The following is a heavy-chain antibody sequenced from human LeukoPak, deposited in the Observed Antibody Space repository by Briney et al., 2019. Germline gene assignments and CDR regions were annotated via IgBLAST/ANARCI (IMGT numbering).Heavy chain of an antibody. CDR3: ARDLGYGGNSDLDAFDI. CDR1: GFTFSSYE. Sequence: GGSLRLSCAASGFTFSSYEMNWVRQAPGKGLEWVSYISSSGSTIYYADSVKGRFTISRDNAKNSLYLQMNSLRAEDTAVYYCARDLGYGGNSDLDAFDIWGQGTMVTVSS. J-gene: IGHJ3*02. D-gene: IGHD4-23*01. V-gene: IGHV3-48*03. CDR2: ISSSGSTI.